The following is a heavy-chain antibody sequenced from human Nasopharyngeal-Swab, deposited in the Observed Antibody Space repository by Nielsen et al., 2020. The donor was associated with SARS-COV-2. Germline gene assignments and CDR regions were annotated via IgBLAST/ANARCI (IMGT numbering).Heavy chain of an antibody. CDR2: ISGSGGST. D-gene: IGHD2/OR15-2a*01. J-gene: IGHJ3*02. Sequence: GESPKISCAASGFTFSSYAMSWVRQAPGKGLEWVSAISGSGGSTYYADSVKGRFTISRDNSKNTLYLQMNSLRAEDTAVYYCAIRGRSMGVTAFDIWGQGTMVTVSS. CDR3: AIRGRSMGVTAFDI. CDR1: GFTFSSYA. V-gene: IGHV3-23*01.